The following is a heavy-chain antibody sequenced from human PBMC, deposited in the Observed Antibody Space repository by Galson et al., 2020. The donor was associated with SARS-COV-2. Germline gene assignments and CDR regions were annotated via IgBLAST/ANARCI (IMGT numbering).Heavy chain of an antibody. CDR1: GGSLSASY. J-gene: IGHJ4*02. V-gene: IGHV4-34*01. D-gene: IGHD2-21*01. CDR2: INYRGNT. CDR3: ASFVYAD. Sequence: SQTLSLTCAVYGGSLSASYWSWIRQPPGKGLEWIGEINYRGNTNYNSSLKSRVTISIDTSKRQISLNLRSVTAADTAVYYCASFVYADWGQGTLVTVSS.